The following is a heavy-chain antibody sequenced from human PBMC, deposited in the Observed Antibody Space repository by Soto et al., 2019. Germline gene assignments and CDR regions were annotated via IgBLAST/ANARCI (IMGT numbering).Heavy chain of an antibody. CDR3: ARLGFNYDFLSGYYNVHHYYGIDV. Sequence: GESLKISCKGSGYSFTNYWIGWVRQMPGKNLEWVGRIDPSDSYTRYSPSFQGQVTISADKSINSVYLQWSSLKASDTATYYCARLGFNYDFLSGYYNVHHYYGIDVWGQGTTVTVSS. CDR1: GYSFTNYW. V-gene: IGHV5-10-1*04. CDR2: IDPSDSYT. J-gene: IGHJ6*02. D-gene: IGHD3-3*01.